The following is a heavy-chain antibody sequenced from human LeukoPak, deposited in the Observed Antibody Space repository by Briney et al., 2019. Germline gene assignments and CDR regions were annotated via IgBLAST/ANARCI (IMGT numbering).Heavy chain of an antibody. V-gene: IGHV1-2*06. D-gene: IGHD6-19*01. Sequence: ASVKVSCKASGYIFTDYYMHWVRQAPGQELGWMGRINPNSGGTNYAQKFQGRLTMTRDTSVSTAYMELSSLISDDTAVYYCARAKQCPGGDWGQGTLVTVSS. CDR3: ARAKQCPGGD. CDR1: GYIFTDYY. CDR2: INPNSGGT. J-gene: IGHJ4*02.